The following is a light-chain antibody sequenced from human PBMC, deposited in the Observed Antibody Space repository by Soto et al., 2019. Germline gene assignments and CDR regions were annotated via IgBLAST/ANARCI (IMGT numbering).Light chain of an antibody. CDR3: QQYNSYSRT. CDR2: DAS. Sequence: DIQMTQSPSTLSASVGDRVTITCRASQSISSWLAWYQQKPGKAPKLLIYDASSLESGVPSRFSGSGSGTEFTLTICTLQPDDFAPYYCQQYNSYSRTFGQGAKVDIK. J-gene: IGKJ1*01. CDR1: QSISSW. V-gene: IGKV1-5*01.